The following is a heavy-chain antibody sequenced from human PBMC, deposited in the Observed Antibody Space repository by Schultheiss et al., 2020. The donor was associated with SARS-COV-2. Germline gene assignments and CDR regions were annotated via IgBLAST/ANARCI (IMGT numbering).Heavy chain of an antibody. Sequence: GESLKISCAASGFTFSSYAMHWVRQAPGKGLEWVSAISGSGGSTYYADSVKGRFTISRDNAKNTLYLQMNSLRAEDTAVYYCARGPDYSNYWGQGTLVTVSS. D-gene: IGHD4-11*01. CDR2: ISGSGGST. CDR3: ARGPDYSNY. CDR1: GFTFSSYA. J-gene: IGHJ4*02. V-gene: IGHV3-23*01.